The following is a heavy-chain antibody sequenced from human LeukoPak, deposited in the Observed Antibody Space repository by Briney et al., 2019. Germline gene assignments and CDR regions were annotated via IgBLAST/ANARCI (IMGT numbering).Heavy chain of an antibody. CDR2: MKANSGNT. CDR1: GDTFTRYD. J-gene: IGHJ6*03. Sequence: GASLRVSSTVSGDTFTRYDINWGGQAAGQGGEGMGWMKANSGNTGYAQKFQGRVTITRNTSISTAYLELSSLRSEHTAVYYCARGLWGGYDFVGYYYYYYMDVWGKGTTVTISS. V-gene: IGHV1-8*01. D-gene: IGHD5-12*01. CDR3: ARGLWGGYDFVGYYYYYYMDV.